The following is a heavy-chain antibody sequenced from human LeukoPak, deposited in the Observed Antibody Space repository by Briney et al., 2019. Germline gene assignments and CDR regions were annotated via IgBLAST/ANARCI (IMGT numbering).Heavy chain of an antibody. J-gene: IGHJ4*02. V-gene: IGHV1-69*05. CDR1: GGTFSSYA. Sequence: SVKVSCKASGGTFSSYAISWVRQAPGQGLEWMGGIIPIFGTANYAQKFQGRVTITTDESTSTAYMELSSLRSEDTAVYYCARDSLYGSGARTPDYWGQGTLVTVSS. CDR3: ARDSLYGSGARTPDY. D-gene: IGHD3-10*01. CDR2: IIPIFGTA.